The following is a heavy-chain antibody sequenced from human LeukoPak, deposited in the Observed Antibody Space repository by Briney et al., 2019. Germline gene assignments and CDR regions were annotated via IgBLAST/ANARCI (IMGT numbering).Heavy chain of an antibody. D-gene: IGHD3-10*01. CDR2: IYYSGST. V-gene: IGHV4-59*01. CDR3: ARSGIYGSGSYYNVSFDY. Sequence: SETLSLTCSVSGGSISTYYWSWIRQPPGKGLEWIGYIYYSGSTNYNPSLKSRVTISVDTSKNQFSLKLSSVTAADTAVYYCARSGIYGSGSYYNVSFDYWGQGTLVTVSS. J-gene: IGHJ4*02. CDR1: GGSISTYY.